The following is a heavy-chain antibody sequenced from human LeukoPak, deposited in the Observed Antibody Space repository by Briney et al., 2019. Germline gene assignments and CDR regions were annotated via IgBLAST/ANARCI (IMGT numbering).Heavy chain of an antibody. V-gene: IGHV1-2*02. D-gene: IGHD1-7*01. CDR2: INPNSGGT. J-gene: IGHJ4*02. CDR1: GYTFSGYY. CDR3: ARSVYNWNYGVPTYYFDY. Sequence: ASVKVSCKASGYTFSGYYMHWVRQAPGQGLEWMGWINPNSGGTKSAQKFQGRVTITRNTSISTAYMELSSLRSEDTAVYYCARSVYNWNYGVPTYYFDYWGQGTLVTVSS.